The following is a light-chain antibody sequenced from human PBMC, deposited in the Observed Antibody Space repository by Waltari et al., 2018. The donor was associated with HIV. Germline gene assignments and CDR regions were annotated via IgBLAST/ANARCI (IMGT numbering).Light chain of an antibody. V-gene: IGKV3-20*01. CDR2: GAS. J-gene: IGKJ2*01. Sequence: EIALTQSPGTLSLSPGERATLSCRASQSVSSNYLAWYQHKPGQAPRLLIYGASSRATDIPDRFSGSGSGTDFTLTISRLEPEDFAVYYCHQFGSSTSYTFGQGTKLEIK. CDR3: HQFGSSTSYT. CDR1: QSVSSNY.